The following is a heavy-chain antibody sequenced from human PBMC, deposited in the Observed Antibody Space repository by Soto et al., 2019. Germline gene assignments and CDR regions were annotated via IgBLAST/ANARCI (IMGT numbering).Heavy chain of an antibody. D-gene: IGHD6-13*01. CDR3: ARDLAAAGMDDYYYYGMDV. V-gene: IGHV4-61*01. CDR2: IYYSGST. J-gene: IGHJ6*02. Sequence: ETLSLTCTVSGGSVSSGSYYWSWIRQPPGKGLEWIGYIYYSGSTNYNPSLKSRVTISVDTSKNQFSLKLSSVTAADTAVYYCARDLAAAGMDDYYYYGMDVWGQGTTVTVSS. CDR1: GGSVSSGSYY.